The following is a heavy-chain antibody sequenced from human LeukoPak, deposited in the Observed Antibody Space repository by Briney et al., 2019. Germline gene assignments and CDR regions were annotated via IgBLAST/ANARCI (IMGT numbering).Heavy chain of an antibody. Sequence: PGGSLRLSCAASGFTFSSYGMHWVRQAPGKGLEWVAVISYDGSNKYYADSVKGRFTISRDNSKNTLYLQMNSLRAEDTAVYYCAKDGGSSWYAYFDYWGQGTLVTVSS. D-gene: IGHD6-13*01. CDR3: AKDGGSSWYAYFDY. J-gene: IGHJ4*02. V-gene: IGHV3-30*18. CDR2: ISYDGSNK. CDR1: GFTFSSYG.